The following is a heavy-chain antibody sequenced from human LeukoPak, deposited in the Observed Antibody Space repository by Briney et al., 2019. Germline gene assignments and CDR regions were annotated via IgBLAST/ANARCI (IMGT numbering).Heavy chain of an antibody. Sequence: SETLSLTCTVSGGSISSYYWSWIRQPPGKGLEWIGYISCSGSTNFNPSLKSRVTISVDTSKNQFSLKLSSVTAADTAVYYCAREGTAGTNLNWFDPWGQGTLVTVSS. V-gene: IGHV4-59*01. CDR1: GGSISSYY. J-gene: IGHJ5*02. CDR2: ISCSGST. CDR3: AREGTAGTNLNWFDP. D-gene: IGHD1-1*01.